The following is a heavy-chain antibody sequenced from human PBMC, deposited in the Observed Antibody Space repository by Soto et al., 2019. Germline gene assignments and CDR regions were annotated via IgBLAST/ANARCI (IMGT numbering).Heavy chain of an antibody. CDR2: IRSKAYGGTT. J-gene: IGHJ4*02. Sequence: PGGSLRLSCTASEFTFGDYAMSWFRQAPGKELEWVGFIRSKAYGGTTEYAASVKGRFTISRDDSKSIAYPQMNSLKTEDTAVYYCTRVSGGIRYFDWLFTLYYFDYWGQGTLVTVSS. D-gene: IGHD3-9*01. CDR1: EFTFGDYA. CDR3: TRVSGGIRYFDWLFTLYYFDY. V-gene: IGHV3-49*03.